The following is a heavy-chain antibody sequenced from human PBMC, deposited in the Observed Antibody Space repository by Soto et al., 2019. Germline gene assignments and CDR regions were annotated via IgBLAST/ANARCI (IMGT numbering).Heavy chain of an antibody. CDR1: GGSISSSSYY. J-gene: IGHJ6*02. CDR2: IYYSGST. Sequence: SETLSLTCTVSGGSISSSSYYWGWIRQPPGKGLEWIGSIYYSGSTYYNPSLKSRVTISVDTSENQFSLKLSSVTAADTAVYYCARLAGSDYYYYYGMDVWGQGTTVTVSS. V-gene: IGHV4-39*01. D-gene: IGHD6-19*01. CDR3: ARLAGSDYYYYYGMDV.